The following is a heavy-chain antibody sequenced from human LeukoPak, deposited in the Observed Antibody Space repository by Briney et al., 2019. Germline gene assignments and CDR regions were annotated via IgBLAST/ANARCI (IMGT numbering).Heavy chain of an antibody. J-gene: IGHJ4*02. D-gene: IGHD2-2*01. V-gene: IGHV4-61*02. CDR2: ISPSGST. Sequence: PSGTLSLTCTVSGGSINGGNYYWTWLRQHAGKGLEWIGRISPSGSTNHNPSLTSRVTISVDTSKNQFSLKLNFVTAADTAVYYCARVSYQEGVDYWGQGTLVTVSS. CDR1: GGSINGGNYY. CDR3: ARVSYQEGVDY.